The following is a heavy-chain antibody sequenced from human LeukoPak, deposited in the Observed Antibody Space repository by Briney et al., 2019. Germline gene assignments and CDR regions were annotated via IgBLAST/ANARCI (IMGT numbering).Heavy chain of an antibody. V-gene: IGHV3-15*01. J-gene: IGHJ4*02. CDR1: GFTFSSAW. D-gene: IGHD3-22*01. CDR2: VRSKADGGTT. CDR3: TTVRPGTSGYSY. Sequence: PGGSLRLSCAASGFTFSSAWMTWVRQAPGKGLEWVGRVRSKADGGTTDYAAPAKGRFTISRDDSKNAVLLQMNSLKTEDTAVYYCTTVRPGTSGYSYWGQGTLVTDSS.